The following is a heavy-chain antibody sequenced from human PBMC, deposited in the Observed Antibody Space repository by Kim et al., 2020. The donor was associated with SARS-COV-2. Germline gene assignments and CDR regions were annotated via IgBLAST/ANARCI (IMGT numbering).Heavy chain of an antibody. CDR2: ISSSSSYI. CDR1: GFTFSSYS. J-gene: IGHJ4*02. Sequence: GGSLRLSCAASGFTFSSYSMNWVRQAPGKGLEWVSSISSSSSYIYYADSVKGRFTISRDNAKNSLYLQMNSLRAEDTAVYYCARDSLEMATISLCAYWGQGTLVTVSS. V-gene: IGHV3-21*01. D-gene: IGHD5-12*01. CDR3: ARDSLEMATISLCAY.